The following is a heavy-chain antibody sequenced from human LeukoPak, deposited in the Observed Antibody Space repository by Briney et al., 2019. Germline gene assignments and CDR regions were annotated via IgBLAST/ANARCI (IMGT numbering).Heavy chain of an antibody. J-gene: IGHJ4*02. V-gene: IGHV3-30*18. CDR3: AKDRGFSFASGSSELEY. CDR1: GFTFSNYG. D-gene: IGHD3-10*01. Sequence: EGSLRLSCGASGFTFSNYGMHWVRQAPGKGLEWVAVTSFDGSSKYYADSVKGRFTISRDNSKNTLYLQMNSLRPEDTAVYYCAKDRGFSFASGSSELEYWGQGTLVTVSS. CDR2: TSFDGSSK.